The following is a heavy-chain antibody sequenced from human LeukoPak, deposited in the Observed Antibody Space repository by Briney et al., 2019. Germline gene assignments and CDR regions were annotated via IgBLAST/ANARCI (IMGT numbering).Heavy chain of an antibody. Sequence: QPGGSLRLSCAASGFTFSSYSMNWVRQAPGKGLEWVSYISSSGSTIHYADSVKGRFTISRDNAKNSLYLQMNSLRAEDTAVYYCARGVYSSGWPIYYYYYMDVWGKGTTVTISS. CDR1: GFTFSSYS. CDR2: ISSSGSTI. V-gene: IGHV3-48*04. CDR3: ARGVYSSGWPIYYYYYMDV. D-gene: IGHD6-19*01. J-gene: IGHJ6*03.